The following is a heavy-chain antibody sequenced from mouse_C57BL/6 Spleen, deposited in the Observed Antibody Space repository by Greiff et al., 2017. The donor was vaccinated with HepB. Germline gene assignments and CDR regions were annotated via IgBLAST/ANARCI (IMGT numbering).Heavy chain of an antibody. CDR1: GYTFTSYW. CDR3: ARGLYYGSSRYYFDY. J-gene: IGHJ2*01. D-gene: IGHD1-1*01. Sequence: VQLQQPGAELVKPGASVKMSCKASGYTFTSYWITWVKQRPGQGLEWIGDIYPGSGSTNYNEKFKSKATLTVDTSSSTAYMQLSSLTSEDSAVYYCARGLYYGSSRYYFDYWGQGTTLTVSS. V-gene: IGHV1-55*01. CDR2: IYPGSGST.